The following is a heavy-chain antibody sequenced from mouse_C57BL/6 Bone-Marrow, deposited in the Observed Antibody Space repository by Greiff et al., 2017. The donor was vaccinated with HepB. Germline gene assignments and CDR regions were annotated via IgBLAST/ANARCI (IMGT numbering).Heavy chain of an antibody. CDR3: ARHRLGAWFAY. J-gene: IGHJ3*01. D-gene: IGHD4-1*01. V-gene: IGHV5-6*01. CDR2: ISSGGSYT. CDR1: GFTFSSYG. Sequence: EVQLVESGGDLVKPGGSLKLSCAASGFTFSSYGMSWVRQTPDKGLEWVATISSGGSYTYYPDSVKGRFTISRDNAKNTLYLQMSSLKSEDTAMYYCARHRLGAWFAYWGQGTLVTVSA.